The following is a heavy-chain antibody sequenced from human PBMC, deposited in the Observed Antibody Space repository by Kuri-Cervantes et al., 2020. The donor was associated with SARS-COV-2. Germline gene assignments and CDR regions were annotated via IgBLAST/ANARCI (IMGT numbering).Heavy chain of an antibody. CDR1: GYTFTGYY. CDR2: INPNSGGT. J-gene: IGHJ5*02. V-gene: IGHV1-2*02. Sequence: ASVKVSCKAAGYTFTGYYMHWVRQAPGQGLEWMGWINPNSGGTNYAQMFQGRVTMTRDTSISTAYMELSRLRSDDTAVYYCARGDYDFWSGPGNNWFDPWGQGTLVTVSS. CDR3: ARGDYDFWSGPGNNWFDP. D-gene: IGHD3-3*01.